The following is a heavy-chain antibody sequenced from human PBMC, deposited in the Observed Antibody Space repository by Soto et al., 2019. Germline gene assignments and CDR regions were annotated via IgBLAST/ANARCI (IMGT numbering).Heavy chain of an antibody. CDR1: GFTFSSYA. CDR2: ISGSGGST. J-gene: IGHJ3*02. Sequence: EVQLLESGGGLVQPGGSLRLSCAASGFTFSSYAMSWVRQAPGKGLEWVSAISGSGGSTYYADSVKGRFTISRDNSKNTPYLQMNSLRAEHTAVYYCAKEASSRGGAFDIWGQWTMVTVSS. V-gene: IGHV3-23*01. CDR3: AKEASSRGGAFDI. D-gene: IGHD6-13*01.